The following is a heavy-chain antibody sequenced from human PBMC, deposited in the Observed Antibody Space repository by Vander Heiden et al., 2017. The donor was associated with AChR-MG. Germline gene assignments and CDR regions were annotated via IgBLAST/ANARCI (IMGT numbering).Heavy chain of an antibody. CDR2: IYHSGST. J-gene: IGHJ6*02. CDR3: ASGFYYYYYGMDV. CDR1: GGSISSGGYS. Sequence: QLQLQESGSGLVKPSQTLSLTWPVSGGSISSGGYSWLWIRQPPGKGLEWIGYIYHSGSTYYNPSIKSRVTISVDRSKNQFSLKLSSVTAADTAVYYCASGFYYYYYGMDVWGQGTTVTLSS. V-gene: IGHV4-30-2*01.